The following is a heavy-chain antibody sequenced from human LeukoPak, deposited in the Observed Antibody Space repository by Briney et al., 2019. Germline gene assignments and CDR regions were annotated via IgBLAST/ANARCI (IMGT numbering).Heavy chain of an antibody. J-gene: IGHJ4*02. CDR3: ARGTRQLVRREFDY. D-gene: IGHD6-13*01. Sequence: PSETLSLTCAFYGGSFSGYYWSWIRQPPGKGLEWIGEINHSGSTNYNPSLKSRVTISVDTSKNQFSLKLSSVTAADTAVYYCARGTRQLVRREFDYWGQGTLVTVSS. CDR1: GGSFSGYY. V-gene: IGHV4-34*01. CDR2: INHSGST.